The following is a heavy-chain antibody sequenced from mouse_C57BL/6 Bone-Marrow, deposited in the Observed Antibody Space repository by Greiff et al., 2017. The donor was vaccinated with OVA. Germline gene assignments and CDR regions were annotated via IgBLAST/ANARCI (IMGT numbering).Heavy chain of an antibody. V-gene: IGHV14-4*01. CDR2: IDPENGDT. D-gene: IGHD1-3*01. J-gene: IGHJ4*01. Sequence: VQLQQSGAELVRPGASVKLSCTASGFNIKDDYMHWVKQRPEQGLEWIGWIDPENGDTEYASKFQGKATITADTSSNPAYLQLSSLTSEDTAVYYCTTTPEWAMDYWGQGTSVTVSS. CDR1: GFNIKDDY. CDR3: TTTPEWAMDY.